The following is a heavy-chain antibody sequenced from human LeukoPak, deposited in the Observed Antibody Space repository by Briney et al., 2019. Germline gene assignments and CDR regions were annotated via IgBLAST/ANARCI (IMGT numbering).Heavy chain of an antibody. CDR1: GYTFTGYY. J-gene: IGHJ3*02. D-gene: IGHD4-17*01. CDR2: INPHSGGT. Sequence: ASVKVSCKASGYTFTGYYIHWVRQAPGQGLEWMGWINPHSGGTNYAQKFQGRVTMTRDTSISTAYMELRSLRSDDTAVYYCAIYGDIDAFDIWGQGTMVTVSS. V-gene: IGHV1-2*02. CDR3: AIYGDIDAFDI.